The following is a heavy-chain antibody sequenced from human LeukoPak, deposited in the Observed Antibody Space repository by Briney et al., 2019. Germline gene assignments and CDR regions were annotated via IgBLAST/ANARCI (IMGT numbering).Heavy chain of an antibody. Sequence: GGSLRLSCAASGFTVSSNYMSWVRQAPGKGLEWVSAISGSGGSTYYADSVKGRFTISRDNSKNTLYLQMNSLRAEDTAVYYCAKDVGILDAFDIWGQGTMVTVSS. CDR2: ISGSGGST. J-gene: IGHJ3*02. V-gene: IGHV3-23*01. CDR1: GFTVSSNY. D-gene: IGHD5-18*01. CDR3: AKDVGILDAFDI.